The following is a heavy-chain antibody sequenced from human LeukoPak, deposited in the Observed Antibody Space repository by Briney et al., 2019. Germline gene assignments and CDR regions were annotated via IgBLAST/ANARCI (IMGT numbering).Heavy chain of an antibody. Sequence: GGSLRLSCAASGFTFSSYSMNWVRQAPGKGLEWVSYISSSSSTIYQADSVNGRFTISRDNANNSMYMQMNSLRVENTAVYACETAGDTRVREVIITTYYFDYWGQGPLVTVSS. CDR1: GFTFSSYS. V-gene: IGHV3-48*04. CDR2: ISSSSSTI. D-gene: IGHD3-10*01. CDR3: ETAGDTRVREVIITTYYFDY. J-gene: IGHJ4*02.